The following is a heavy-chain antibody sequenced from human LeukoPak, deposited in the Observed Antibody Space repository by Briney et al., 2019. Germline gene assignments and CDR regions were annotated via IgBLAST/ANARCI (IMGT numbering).Heavy chain of an antibody. CDR3: AKSEMATPEGHYYYGMDV. CDR2: ISRNSGSI. CDR1: GFTYDDYA. V-gene: IGHV3-9*01. Sequence: GRSLRLSCAASGFTYDDYAMHWVRQAPGKGLEWVSGISRNSGSIGYADSVKGRFTISRDNAKNSLYLQMNSLRAEDTALYHCAKSEMATPEGHYYYGMDVWGQGTTVTVSS. J-gene: IGHJ6*02. D-gene: IGHD5-24*01.